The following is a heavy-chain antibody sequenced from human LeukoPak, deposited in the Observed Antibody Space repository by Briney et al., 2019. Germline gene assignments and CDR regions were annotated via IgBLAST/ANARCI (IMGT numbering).Heavy chain of an antibody. CDR3: AREYSYYDFWSGYHPQGNHFDY. V-gene: IGHV1-8*01. CDR2: MNPNSGDT. D-gene: IGHD3-3*01. Sequence: GASVKVSCKASGYTFTSYEINWVRQATGQGLEWMGWMNPNSGDTAYAQNLQGRVTMTTDTSTSTAYMEPKSLRSDDTAVYYCAREYSYYDFWSGYHPQGNHFDYWGQGTLVTVSS. CDR1: GYTFTSYE. J-gene: IGHJ4*02.